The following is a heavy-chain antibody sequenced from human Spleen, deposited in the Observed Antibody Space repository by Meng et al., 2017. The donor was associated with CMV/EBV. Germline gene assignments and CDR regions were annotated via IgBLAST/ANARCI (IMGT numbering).Heavy chain of an antibody. CDR1: GYALTAYG. CDR2: ISGYNGNT. Sequence: SCKSSGYALTAYGLNWVRQAPGQGLEWMGSISGYNGNTKYAGKFQDRVTMTTGTPTGTVYMELRSLRSDDTAVYYCARKTLGGYFDYWGQGTPVTVSS. J-gene: IGHJ4*02. CDR3: ARKTLGGYFDY. V-gene: IGHV1-18*01. D-gene: IGHD3-16*01.